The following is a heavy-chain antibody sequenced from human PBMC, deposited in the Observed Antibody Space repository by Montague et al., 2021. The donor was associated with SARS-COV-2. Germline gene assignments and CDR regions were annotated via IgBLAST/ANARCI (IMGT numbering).Heavy chain of an antibody. Sequence: SETLSLTCTVSGGSITTSTYYWGWIRRPPGKGLEWIGSISYSGSTYYNPSLKSRVTISVDTSTNQFSLKLSSVTTADTAVYYCAGNRITRVQGVIMGAFDIWGQGTMVTVSS. D-gene: IGHD3-10*01. CDR3: AGNRITRVQGVIMGAFDI. CDR2: ISYSGST. V-gene: IGHV4-39*07. CDR1: GGSITTSTYY. J-gene: IGHJ3*02.